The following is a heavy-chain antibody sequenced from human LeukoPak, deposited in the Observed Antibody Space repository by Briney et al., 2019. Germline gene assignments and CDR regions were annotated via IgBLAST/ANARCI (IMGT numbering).Heavy chain of an antibody. Sequence: SQTLSLTCTVSGGSIGSGGYYWSWIRQPPGKGLEWIGYIYHSGSTYYNPSLKSRVTISVDRSKNQFSLKLSSVTAADTAVYYCARGNTYYYGSASAFDIWGQGTMVTVSS. CDR1: GGSIGSGGYY. CDR3: ARGNTYYYGSASAFDI. V-gene: IGHV4-30-2*01. D-gene: IGHD3-10*01. J-gene: IGHJ3*02. CDR2: IYHSGST.